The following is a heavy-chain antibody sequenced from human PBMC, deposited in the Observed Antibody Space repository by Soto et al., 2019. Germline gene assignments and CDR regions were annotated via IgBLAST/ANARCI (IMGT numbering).Heavy chain of an antibody. CDR3: ARDDGTDWFAP. V-gene: IGHV1-18*01. CDR1: GYTFTSYA. Sequence: QVQLVQSGAEVEKPGASVKVSCKASGYTFTSYAITWVRQAPGQGLEWMGRISTYNGNTNYAQKLQGRVTLTTDTSTSTAYMELRSLRSDDTAVYYCARDDGTDWFAPWGQGTLVTVSS. J-gene: IGHJ5*02. CDR2: ISTYNGNT.